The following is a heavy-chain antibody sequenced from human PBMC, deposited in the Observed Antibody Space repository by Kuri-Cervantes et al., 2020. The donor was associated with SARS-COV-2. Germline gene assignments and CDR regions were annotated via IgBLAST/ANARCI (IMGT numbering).Heavy chain of an antibody. D-gene: IGHD2-2*01. CDR2: ISGSGGST. V-gene: IGHV3-23*01. Sequence: GASLKISCAASGFTFSSYAMSWVRQAPGKGLEWVSAISGSGGSTYYADSVKSRFTISRDNSKNTLYLQMNSLRAEDTAVYYCAKWEYQLLWPFDYWGQGNLVTVSS. CDR1: GFTFSSYA. J-gene: IGHJ4*02. CDR3: AKWEYQLLWPFDY.